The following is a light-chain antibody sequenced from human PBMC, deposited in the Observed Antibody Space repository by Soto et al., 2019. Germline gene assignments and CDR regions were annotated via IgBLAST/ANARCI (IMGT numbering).Light chain of an antibody. V-gene: IGKV1-5*01. CDR1: QSISGW. CDR3: QQYSAYSLT. J-gene: IGKJ1*01. CDR2: DAS. Sequence: IQMTQAPCRVSGSLGDRVSMASRASQSISGWLDWYPQKPGKAPKLLIYDASNLESGVPSRFSGSGSGTDFTLSLSSLPPDHFATSYCQQYSAYSLTFGQGTQVDI.